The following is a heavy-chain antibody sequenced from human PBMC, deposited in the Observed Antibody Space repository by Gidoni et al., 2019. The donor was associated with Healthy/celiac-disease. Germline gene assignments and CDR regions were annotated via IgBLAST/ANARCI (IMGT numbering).Heavy chain of an antibody. CDR2: ISSSSSYT. Sequence: QVQLVESGGGLVKPGGSLRRSCAASGFPFSDYYMSWIRQAPGKGLEWVSYISSSSSYTNYADSVKGRFTISRDNAKNSLYLQMNSLRAEDTAVYYCARDVGATSDAFDIWGQGTMVTVSS. D-gene: IGHD1-26*01. J-gene: IGHJ3*02. CDR1: GFPFSDYY. V-gene: IGHV3-11*06. CDR3: ARDVGATSDAFDI.